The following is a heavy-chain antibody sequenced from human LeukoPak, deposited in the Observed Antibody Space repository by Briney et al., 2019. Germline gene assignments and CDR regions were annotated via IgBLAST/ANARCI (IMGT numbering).Heavy chain of an antibody. J-gene: IGHJ3*02. CDR2: ISSSSSYI. CDR3: ARDVEYPELGIRGAFDI. V-gene: IGHV3-21*01. D-gene: IGHD7-27*01. CDR1: GFTFSTYW. Sequence: GGSLRLSCAASGFTFSTYWMTWVRQAPGKGLEWVSSISSSSSYIYYADSVKGRFTISRDNAKNSLYLQMNSLRAEDTAVYYCARDVEYPELGIRGAFDIWGQGTMVTVSS.